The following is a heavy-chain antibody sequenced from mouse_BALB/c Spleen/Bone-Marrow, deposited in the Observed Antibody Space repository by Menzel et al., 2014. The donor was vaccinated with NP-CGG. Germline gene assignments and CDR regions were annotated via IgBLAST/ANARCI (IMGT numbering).Heavy chain of an antibody. J-gene: IGHJ3*01. V-gene: IGHV4-1*02. CDR1: GFDFSRYW. D-gene: IGHD1-1*01. Sequence: EVQGVESGGGLVQPGGSLKLSCAASGFDFSRYWMSWVRQAPGKGLEWIGEINPDSSTINYTPSLKDKFIISRDNAKNTLYLQMSKVRSEDTALYYCAWLYYYGHFTYWGQGTLVTVSA. CDR3: AWLYYYGHFTY. CDR2: INPDSSTI.